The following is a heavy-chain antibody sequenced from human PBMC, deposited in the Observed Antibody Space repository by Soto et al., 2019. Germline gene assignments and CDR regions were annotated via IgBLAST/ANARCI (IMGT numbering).Heavy chain of an antibody. D-gene: IGHD1-26*01. CDR3: AKEGSYYGAEYFQH. CDR1: GFTFSSYG. V-gene: IGHV3-30*18. CDR2: ISYDGSNK. J-gene: IGHJ1*01. Sequence: SLRLSCAASGFTFSSYGMHWVRQAPGKGLEWVAIISYDGSNKYYADSVKGRFTISRDNSKNTLYLQMNSLRAEDTAVYYCAKEGSYYGAEYFQHWGQGTLVTVSS.